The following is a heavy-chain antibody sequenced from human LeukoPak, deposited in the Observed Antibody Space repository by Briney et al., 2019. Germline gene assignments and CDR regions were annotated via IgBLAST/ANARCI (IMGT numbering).Heavy chain of an antibody. D-gene: IGHD3-10*01. CDR2: IYTSGST. V-gene: IGHV4-4*07. Sequence: PSETLSLTCTVSGGSISSYYWSWIRQPAGKGLEWIGRIYTSGSTNYNPSLKSRVTMSVDTSKNQFSLKLSSVTAADTAVYYCARGRVEVSSTGENWFAPWGQGTLVTVSS. J-gene: IGHJ5*02. CDR1: GGSISSYY. CDR3: ARGRVEVSSTGENWFAP.